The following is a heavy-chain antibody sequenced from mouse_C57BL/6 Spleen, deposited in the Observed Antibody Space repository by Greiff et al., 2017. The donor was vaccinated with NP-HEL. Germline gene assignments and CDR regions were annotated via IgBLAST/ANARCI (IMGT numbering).Heavy chain of an antibody. J-gene: IGHJ2*01. CDR2: ISYDGSN. Sequence: DVKLQESGPGLVKPSQSLSLTCSVTGYSITSGYYWNWIRQFPGNKLEWMGYISYDGSNNYNPSLKNRISITRDTSKNQFFLKLNSVTTEDTATYYCAREYYYGSSYYFDYWGQGTTLTVSS. D-gene: IGHD1-1*01. CDR3: AREYYYGSSYYFDY. V-gene: IGHV3-6*01. CDR1: GYSITSGYY.